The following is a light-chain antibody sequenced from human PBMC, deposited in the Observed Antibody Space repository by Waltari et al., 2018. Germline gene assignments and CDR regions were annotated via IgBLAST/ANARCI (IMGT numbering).Light chain of an antibody. CDR3: QQYNNWPPLFT. CDR2: GAS. Sequence: DIVMTQSPATLSVSPGDRATLSCRASQTISSNLAWYQQRPGQAPRLLIYGASNRATGIAARFSGTGSGTEFTRTISCLQSEDFAVYYCQQYNNWPPLFTFGPGSKVDMK. J-gene: IGKJ3*01. V-gene: IGKV3D-15*01. CDR1: QTISSN.